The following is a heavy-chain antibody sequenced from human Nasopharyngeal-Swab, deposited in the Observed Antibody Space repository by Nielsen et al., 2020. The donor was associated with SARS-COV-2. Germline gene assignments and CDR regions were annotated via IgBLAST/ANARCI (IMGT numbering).Heavy chain of an antibody. CDR2: INPNSGGT. V-gene: IGHV1-2*02. J-gene: IGHJ3*02. D-gene: IGHD4-17*01. CDR1: GYTFTGYY. Sequence: ASVKVSCKASGYTFTGYYMHWVRQAPGQGLEWMGWINPNSGGTNYAQKFQGRVTMTRDTSISTAYMELSRLRSDDTAVYYCARDTTVSSNAFDIWGRGTMVTVSS. CDR3: ARDTTVSSNAFDI.